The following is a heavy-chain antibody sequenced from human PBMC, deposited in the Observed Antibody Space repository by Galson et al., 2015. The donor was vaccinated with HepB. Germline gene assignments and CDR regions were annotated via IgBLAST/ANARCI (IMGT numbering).Heavy chain of an antibody. V-gene: IGHV1-8*01. CDR1: GYTFTSYD. D-gene: IGHD2-2*01. CDR3: ARSNVCSTTTCYEYYFDF. CDR2: MNPYSTNT. Sequence: SVKVSCKASGYTFTSYDINWVRQASGQGLEWMGWMNPYSTNTGYAQKFQGSVTMTRDTSTNTAYMELSSLRSEDTAVYFCARSNVCSTTTCYEYYFDFWGQGTLVTVSS. J-gene: IGHJ4*02.